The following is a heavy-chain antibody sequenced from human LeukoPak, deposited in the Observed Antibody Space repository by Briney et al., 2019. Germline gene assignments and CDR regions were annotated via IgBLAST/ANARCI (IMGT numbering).Heavy chain of an antibody. Sequence: GGSLRLSCAASGFTFSSYSMNWVRQAPGQGLEWVSSISSSSSYIYYADSVKGRFTISRDNAKNSLYLQMHSLRAEDTAVYYCARGRGWNDVWGQGTLVTVSS. CDR2: ISSSSSYI. J-gene: IGHJ4*02. V-gene: IGHV3-21*01. CDR3: ARGRGWNDV. CDR1: GFTFSSYS. D-gene: IGHD1-1*01.